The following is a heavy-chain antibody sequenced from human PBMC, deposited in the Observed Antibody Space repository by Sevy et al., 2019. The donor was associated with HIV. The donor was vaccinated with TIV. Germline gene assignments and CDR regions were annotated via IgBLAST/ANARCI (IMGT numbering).Heavy chain of an antibody. J-gene: IGHJ6*02. Sequence: ASVKVSCKASGGTFSSYAISWVRQAPGQGLEWMGGIIPIFGTANYALKSQGRVTITADESTSTAYMELSSLRSEDTAVYYCARKGYSSSWTYYYYGMDVWGQGTTVTVSS. V-gene: IGHV1-69*13. CDR3: ARKGYSSSWTYYYYGMDV. CDR2: IIPIFGTA. CDR1: GGTFSSYA. D-gene: IGHD6-13*01.